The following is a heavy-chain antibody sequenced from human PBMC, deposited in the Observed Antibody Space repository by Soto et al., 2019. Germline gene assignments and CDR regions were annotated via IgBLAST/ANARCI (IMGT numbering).Heavy chain of an antibody. Sequence: PSETLSLTCTVSGGSISRYYWNWIRQPPGKGLEWIGFAYYSGSTSYYPSLKSRVTISIDTSKNQFSLKLSSVTAADTAVYYCAAALSGTGAFDFWGQGTMVTVSS. CDR1: GGSISRYY. CDR2: AYYSGST. J-gene: IGHJ3*01. D-gene: IGHD6-13*01. CDR3: AAALSGTGAFDF. V-gene: IGHV4-59*08.